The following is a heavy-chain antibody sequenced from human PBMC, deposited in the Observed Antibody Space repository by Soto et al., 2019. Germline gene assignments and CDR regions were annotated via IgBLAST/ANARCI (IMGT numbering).Heavy chain of an antibody. V-gene: IGHV3-21*01. D-gene: IGHD3-9*01. CDR1: GFTFSSYS. J-gene: IGHJ3*02. Sequence: GGSLRLSCAASGFTFSSYSMNWVRQAPGKGLEWVSSISSSSYIYYADSVKGRFNISRDNAKNSLYLQMNSLRAEDTAVYYCARDEGLDILTPLAFDIWGQGTMVTVSS. CDR2: ISSSSYI. CDR3: ARDEGLDILTPLAFDI.